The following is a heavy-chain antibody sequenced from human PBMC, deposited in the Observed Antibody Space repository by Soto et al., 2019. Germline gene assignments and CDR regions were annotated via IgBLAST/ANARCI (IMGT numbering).Heavy chain of an antibody. Sequence: QIHLVQSGAEVKKPGASVKVSCKTSGYTFTTYGISWVRQAPGQGLEWMGWITPFNDDTKYAQNLQGRVTMTTDTSTKHAYLELRSLTSDDTAVYYCARTDKGDYVPPLDNWGQGTLVTVSS. CDR3: ARTDKGDYVPPLDN. D-gene: IGHD4-17*01. CDR2: ITPFNDDT. V-gene: IGHV1-18*01. J-gene: IGHJ4*02. CDR1: GYTFTTYG.